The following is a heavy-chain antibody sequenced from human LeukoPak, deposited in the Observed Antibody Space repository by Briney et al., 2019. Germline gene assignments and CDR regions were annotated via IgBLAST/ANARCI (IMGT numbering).Heavy chain of an antibody. Sequence: SETLSLTCAVYGGSFSGYYWSWIRQPPGKGLEWIGEINHSGSTNYNPSLKSRVTISVDTSKNQFSLKLSSVTAADTAVYYCARKGYYYDGSGYYYWGQGTLVTVSS. D-gene: IGHD3-22*01. CDR2: INHSGST. CDR3: ARKGYYYDGSGYYY. CDR1: GGSFSGYY. J-gene: IGHJ4*02. V-gene: IGHV4-34*01.